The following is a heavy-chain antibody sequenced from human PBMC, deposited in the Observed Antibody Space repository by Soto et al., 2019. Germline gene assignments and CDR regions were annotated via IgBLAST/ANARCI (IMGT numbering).Heavy chain of an antibody. D-gene: IGHD3-22*01. CDR2: IRDKANSYAT. J-gene: IGHJ4*02. V-gene: IGHV3-73*02. Sequence: EVQLVESGGGLVQPGGSLKLSCAASGFTFSGSAMHWVRQASGKGLEWVGRIRDKANSYATAYAAWVKGRFTISRDDSKNTAYLRMNSLKSEDTAVYYCSGYYDGSGSLDYWGQGTLVTDSS. CDR1: GFTFSGSA. CDR3: SGYYDGSGSLDY.